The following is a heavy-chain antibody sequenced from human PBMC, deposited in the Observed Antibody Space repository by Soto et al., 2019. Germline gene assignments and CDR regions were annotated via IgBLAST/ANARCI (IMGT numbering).Heavy chain of an antibody. J-gene: IGHJ4*02. V-gene: IGHV4-39*01. CDR2: IYYSGST. Sequence: SETLSLTCTVSGGSISSSSYYWGWIRQPPGKGLEWIGSIYYSGSTYYNPSLKSRVTISVDTSKNQFSLKLSSVTAADTAVYYCASGGATTPFDYWGQGTLVTV. CDR1: GGSISSSSYY. D-gene: IGHD1-26*01. CDR3: ASGGATTPFDY.